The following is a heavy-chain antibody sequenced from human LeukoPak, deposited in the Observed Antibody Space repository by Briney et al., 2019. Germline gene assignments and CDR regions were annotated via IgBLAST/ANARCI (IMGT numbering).Heavy chain of an antibody. V-gene: IGHV3-7*01. CDR2: IKQDGSEK. D-gene: IGHD5-18*01. CDR1: GFTFSSYW. CDR3: ARDLGYRPRRHPAFDI. Sequence: QSGGSLRLSCAASGFTFSSYWMSWVRQAPGKGLEWVANIKQDGSEKYYVDSVKGRFTISRDNAKNSLYLQMNSLRAEDTAVYYCARDLGYRPRRHPAFDIWGQGTMVTVSS. J-gene: IGHJ3*02.